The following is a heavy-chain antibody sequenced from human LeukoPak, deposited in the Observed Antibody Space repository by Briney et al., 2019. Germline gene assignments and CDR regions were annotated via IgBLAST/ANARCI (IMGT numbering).Heavy chain of an antibody. CDR2: MNPNSGNT. Sequence: ASVKVSCKASGYTFTSYDINWVRQATGQGLEWMGWMNPNSGNTGYAQKFRGRVTMTRITSISTVYMELSSLRSEDTAVYYCARELNRDGFDPWGQGTLVTVSS. D-gene: IGHD1-14*01. V-gene: IGHV1-8*01. J-gene: IGHJ5*02. CDR1: GYTFTSYD. CDR3: ARELNRDGFDP.